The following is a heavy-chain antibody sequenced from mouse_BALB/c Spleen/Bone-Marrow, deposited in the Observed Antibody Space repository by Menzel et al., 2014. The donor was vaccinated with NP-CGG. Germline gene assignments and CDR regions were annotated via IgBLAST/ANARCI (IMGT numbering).Heavy chain of an antibody. D-gene: IGHD2-14*01. V-gene: IGHV14-3*02. CDR3: DSYRCAWYFDV. CDR1: GFNIKDTY. Sequence: EVQLQESGAELVKPGASVKLSCTASGFNIKDTYMHWVKQRPEQGLEWIGRIDPANGNTKYDPKFQGKATITADTSSNTAYLQLSSLTSEDTAVYYCDSYRCAWYFDVWGAGTTVTVSS. J-gene: IGHJ1*01. CDR2: IDPANGNT.